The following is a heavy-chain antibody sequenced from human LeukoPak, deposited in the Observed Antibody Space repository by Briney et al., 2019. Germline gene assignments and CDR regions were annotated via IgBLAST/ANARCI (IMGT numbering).Heavy chain of an antibody. V-gene: IGHV4-30-2*03. J-gene: IGHJ4*02. CDR2: IYHSGST. D-gene: IGHD6-6*01. CDR3: ARRLLPDLLSIAARPFDY. Sequence: SETLSLTCTVSGGSISSGGYYWSWIRQPPGKGLEWIGYIYHSGSTYYNPSLKSRVTISVDTSKNQFSLKLSSVTAADTAVYYCARRLLPDLLSIAARPFDYWGQGTLVTVSS. CDR1: GGSISSGGYY.